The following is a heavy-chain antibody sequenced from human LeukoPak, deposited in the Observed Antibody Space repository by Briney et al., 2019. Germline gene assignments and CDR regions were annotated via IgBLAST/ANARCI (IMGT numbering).Heavy chain of an antibody. CDR2: ISAYNGNT. Sequence: GASVKVSCKASGYTFTSYGISWVRQAPGQGREWMGWISAYNGNTKYAQKLQGRVTMTTGPSTSTAYMELRSLRSDDTALYYCARAERFLEWYEDAFDIWGQGTMVTVSS. D-gene: IGHD3-3*01. V-gene: IGHV1-18*01. J-gene: IGHJ3*02. CDR1: GYTFTSYG. CDR3: ARAERFLEWYEDAFDI.